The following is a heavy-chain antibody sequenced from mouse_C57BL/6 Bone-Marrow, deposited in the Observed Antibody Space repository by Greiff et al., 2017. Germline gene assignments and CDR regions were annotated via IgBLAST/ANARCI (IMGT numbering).Heavy chain of an antibody. CDR2: IDPSDSYT. CDR3: ARGADYYGSSYDWYFDV. J-gene: IGHJ1*03. Sequence: VQLQQPGAELVMPGASVKLSCKASGYTFTSYWMHWVKQRPGQGLEWIGEIDPSDSYTNYNQKFKGESTLTVDKSSSTAYMQLSSLTSEDSAVYYCARGADYYGSSYDWYFDVWGTGTTVTVSS. CDR1: GYTFTSYW. V-gene: IGHV1-69*01. D-gene: IGHD1-1*01.